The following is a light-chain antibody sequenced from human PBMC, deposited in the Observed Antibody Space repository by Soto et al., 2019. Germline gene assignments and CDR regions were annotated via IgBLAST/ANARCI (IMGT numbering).Light chain of an antibody. CDR3: SSYTSSSTGDYV. J-gene: IGLJ1*01. Sequence: QSVLTQPASVSGSPGQSITISCTGTSSDVGGYNYVSWYQQHPGKAPKLMIYDVSNRPSGVSNRFSGSKSGNTASLTISGLQAEDEADCYCSSYTSSSTGDYVFGTGTKLTVL. CDR2: DVS. CDR1: SSDVGGYNY. V-gene: IGLV2-14*01.